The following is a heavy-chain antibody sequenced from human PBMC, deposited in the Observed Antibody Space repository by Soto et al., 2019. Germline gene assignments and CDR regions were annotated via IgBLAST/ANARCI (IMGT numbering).Heavy chain of an antibody. V-gene: IGHV1-69*06. D-gene: IGHD2-2*02. Sequence: QVQLVQSGAEVKTPGSSLKVSCKVSGSRFSNYVILWVRQAPGHGLEWLGRIIPIFNSTKYAQNFQGRVTITADKSTSTASLELSSLRSDDTAVYYCAREGRGKKAGYNGLVSLGYWGQGTLVTVSS. CDR3: AREGRGKKAGYNGLVSLGY. CDR1: GSRFSNYV. J-gene: IGHJ4*02. CDR2: IIPIFNST.